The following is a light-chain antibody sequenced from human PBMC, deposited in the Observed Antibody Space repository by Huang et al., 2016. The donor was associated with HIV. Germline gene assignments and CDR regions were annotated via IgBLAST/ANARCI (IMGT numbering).Light chain of an antibody. V-gene: IGKV3-11*01. CDR3: QQRGAWPLT. Sequence: DIVLTQSPATLSLSPGQRATLSCRASQNINNYLVWYQQKPGQSPSLLIYDSFNRATGIPARFSGSGSGTDFTLTINTLGPEDFAVYYCQQRGAWPLTFGGGTKVEIK. CDR2: DSF. CDR1: QNINNY. J-gene: IGKJ4*01.